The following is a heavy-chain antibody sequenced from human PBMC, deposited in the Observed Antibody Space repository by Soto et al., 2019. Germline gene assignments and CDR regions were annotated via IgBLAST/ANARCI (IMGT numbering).Heavy chain of an antibody. CDR2: IYWDDDK. D-gene: IGHD4-17*01. CDR1: GFSLSTSGVG. J-gene: IGHJ4*02. CDR3: SHRQRTVYFDY. V-gene: IGHV2-5*02. Sequence: QINLKESGPTLGKPTQTLTLTCTFSGFSLSTSGVGVGWIRQPPGKALEWLALIYWDDDKRYSPALKSRLTITEDTSKNQVVLTMTNMDHVDTATYYCSHRQRTVYFDYWGQGTLVTVSS.